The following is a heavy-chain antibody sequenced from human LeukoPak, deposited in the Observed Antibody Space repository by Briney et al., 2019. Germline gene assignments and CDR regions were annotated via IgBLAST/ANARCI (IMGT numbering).Heavy chain of an antibody. V-gene: IGHV1-69*13. J-gene: IGHJ4*02. CDR1: GGTFSSYA. Sequence: SVKVSCKASGGTFSSYAISWVRQAPGQGLEWMGGIIPIFGTANYAQKFQGRVTITADESTSTAYMELSSLRSEDTAVYYCARARYYYDSSGQLRHHYFDYWGQGTLVTVSS. D-gene: IGHD3-22*01. CDR3: ARARYYYDSSGQLRHHYFDY. CDR2: IIPIFGTA.